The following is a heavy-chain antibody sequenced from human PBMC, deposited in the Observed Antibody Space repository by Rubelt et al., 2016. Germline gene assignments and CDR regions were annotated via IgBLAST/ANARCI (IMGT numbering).Heavy chain of an antibody. CDR1: GGSISSGGYY. Sequence: QVQLQESGPGLVKPSQTLSLTCTVSGGSISSGGYYWSWIRQHPGKGLEWIGYIYYSGSTYYTPALKSRVTISVVPSRNQFSLKLSALPAADTAVYYCARFGSSGYYPWAFDIWGQGTMVTVSS. J-gene: IGHJ3*02. V-gene: IGHV4-31*03. CDR3: ARFGSSGYYPWAFDI. CDR2: IYYSGST. D-gene: IGHD3-22*01.